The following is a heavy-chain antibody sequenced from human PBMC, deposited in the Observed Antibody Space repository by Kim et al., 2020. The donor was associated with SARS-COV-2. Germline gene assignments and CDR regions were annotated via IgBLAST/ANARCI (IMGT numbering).Heavy chain of an antibody. J-gene: IGHJ4*02. D-gene: IGHD4-17*01. CDR3: AREGTYGDYSYYFDY. Sequence: PSRKGRVTISVDTSKNQFSLKLSSVTAADTAVYYCAREGTYGDYSYYFDYWGQGTLVTVSS. V-gene: IGHV4-59*01.